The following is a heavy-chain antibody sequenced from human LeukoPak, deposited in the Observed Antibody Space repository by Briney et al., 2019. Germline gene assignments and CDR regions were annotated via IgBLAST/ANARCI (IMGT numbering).Heavy chain of an antibody. CDR2: ISAYNGNT. J-gene: IGHJ4*02. CDR1: GYTFISYG. V-gene: IGHV1-18*04. CDR3: ARADYGDYGFDY. D-gene: IGHD4-17*01. Sequence: ASAKVSCKASGYTFISYGISWVRQAPGQGLEWMGWISAYNGNTNYAQKLQGRVTMTTDTSTSTAYMELRSLRSDGTAVYYCARADYGDYGFDYWGQGTLVTVSS.